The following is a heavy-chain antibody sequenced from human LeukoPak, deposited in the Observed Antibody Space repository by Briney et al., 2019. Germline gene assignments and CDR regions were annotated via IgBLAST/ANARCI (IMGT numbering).Heavy chain of an antibody. CDR2: ISYDGSNK. V-gene: IGHV3-30*18. CDR3: AKDSKSYGTFDY. CDR1: GFTFSSYG. Sequence: GGSLRLSCAASGFTFSSYGMHWVRQAPGKGLEWVAVISYDGSNKYHADSVKGRFTISRDNSKNTLYLQMNSLRAEDTAVYYCAKDSKSYGTFDYWGQGTLVTVSS. J-gene: IGHJ4*02. D-gene: IGHD5-18*01.